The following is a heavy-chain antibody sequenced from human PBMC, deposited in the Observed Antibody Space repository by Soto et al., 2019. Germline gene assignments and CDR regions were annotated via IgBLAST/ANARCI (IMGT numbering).Heavy chain of an antibody. D-gene: IGHD2-2*01. J-gene: IGHJ4*02. CDR1: GYILTELS. CDR2: FDPEDGET. Sequence: ASVKVSCKVFGYILTELSMHWVRQAPGKGLEWMGGFDPEDGETIYAQRFQGRVTMTEDTSTDTAYMELSSLRSEDTAVYYCATEEGGPAAFYYWGQGTLVTVSS. V-gene: IGHV1-24*01. CDR3: ATEEGGPAAFYY.